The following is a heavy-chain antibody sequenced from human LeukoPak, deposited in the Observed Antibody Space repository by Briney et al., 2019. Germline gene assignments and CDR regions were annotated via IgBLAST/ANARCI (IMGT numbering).Heavy chain of an antibody. CDR1: GGSISSYY. Sequence: SETLSLTCTVSGGSISSYYWSWIRQPPGKGLEWIGYIYYSGCTNYNPSLKSRVTISVDTSKNQFSLKLSSVTAADTAVYYCARDPPYSSSGGADAFDIWGQGTMVTVSS. D-gene: IGHD6-6*01. J-gene: IGHJ3*02. CDR2: IYYSGCT. V-gene: IGHV4-59*01. CDR3: ARDPPYSSSGGADAFDI.